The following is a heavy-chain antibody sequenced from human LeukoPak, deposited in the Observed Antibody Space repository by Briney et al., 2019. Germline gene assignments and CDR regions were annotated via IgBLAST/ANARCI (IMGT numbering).Heavy chain of an antibody. J-gene: IGHJ4*02. Sequence: GGSLRLSCAASGFTFSSYWMSWVRQAPGKGLEWVANIKQDGSEQYYLDSLEGRFTISRDNAKNSLYLQMNSLRAEDTALYYCASPIAVAGTFVFDYWGQGTLVTVSS. CDR3: ASPIAVAGTFVFDY. CDR2: IKQDGSEQ. V-gene: IGHV3-7*01. D-gene: IGHD6-19*01. CDR1: GFTFSSYW.